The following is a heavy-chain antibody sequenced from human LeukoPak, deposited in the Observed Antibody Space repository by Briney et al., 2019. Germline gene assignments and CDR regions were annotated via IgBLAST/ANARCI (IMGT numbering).Heavy chain of an antibody. J-gene: IGHJ4*02. D-gene: IGHD3-22*01. CDR3: ARTRITMIVGLASRFDY. Sequence: PGGSLRLSCAASGFIFSNYAMTWVRQGPGKGLEWVSGISDSGGSTYYADSVKGRFTISRDNSKNTLYLQMNSLRAEDTAVYYCARTRITMIVGLASRFDYWGQGTLVTVSS. V-gene: IGHV3-23*01. CDR2: ISDSGGST. CDR1: GFIFSNYA.